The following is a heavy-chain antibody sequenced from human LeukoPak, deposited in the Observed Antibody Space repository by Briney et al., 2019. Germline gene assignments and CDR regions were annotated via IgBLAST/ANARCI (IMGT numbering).Heavy chain of an antibody. Sequence: PSETLSLTCAVYGGSFSGYYWSWIRQPPGKGLEWIGYIYYSGSTNYNPSLKSRVTISVDTSKNQFSLKLSSVTAADTAVYYCAGGDVLRYFDWLFWGQGTLVTVSS. J-gene: IGHJ4*02. D-gene: IGHD3-9*01. CDR2: IYYSGST. V-gene: IGHV4-59*01. CDR1: GGSFSGYY. CDR3: AGGDVLRYFDWLF.